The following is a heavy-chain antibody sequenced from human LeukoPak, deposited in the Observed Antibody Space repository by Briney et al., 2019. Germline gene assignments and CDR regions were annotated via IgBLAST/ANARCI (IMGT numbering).Heavy chain of an antibody. Sequence: GGSLRLSCAASGFTFSSYAMSWVRQAPGKGLEWVSAISGSGGSTYYADSVKGRFTISRDNSKNTLYLQMNSLRAEDTAVYYCAKDELGSGYYFDAFDIWGQGTMVTVSS. D-gene: IGHD3-22*01. V-gene: IGHV3-23*01. J-gene: IGHJ3*02. CDR3: AKDELGSGYYFDAFDI. CDR2: ISGSGGST. CDR1: GFTFSSYA.